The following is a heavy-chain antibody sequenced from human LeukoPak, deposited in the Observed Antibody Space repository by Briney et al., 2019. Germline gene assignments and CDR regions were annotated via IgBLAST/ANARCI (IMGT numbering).Heavy chain of an antibody. J-gene: IGHJ4*02. V-gene: IGHV1-18*01. Sequence: ASVKVSCKASGYTFTSYGISWVRQAPGQGLEWMGWISAYNGNTNYAQKLQGRVTMTTDTSTSTAYMELRSLRSDDTAVYYCARDVRRQWRAEGFDYGGQGTLVTVSS. D-gene: IGHD6-19*01. CDR2: ISAYNGNT. CDR3: ARDVRRQWRAEGFDY. CDR1: GYTFTSYG.